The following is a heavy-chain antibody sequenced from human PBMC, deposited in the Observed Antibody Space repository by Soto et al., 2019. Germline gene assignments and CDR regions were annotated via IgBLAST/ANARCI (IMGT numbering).Heavy chain of an antibody. CDR3: ARGKDGYNYPFDY. CDR1: GGSISSGGYY. D-gene: IGHD5-12*01. V-gene: IGHV4-31*03. J-gene: IGHJ4*02. Sequence: SETLSLTCTVSGGSISSGGYYWSWIRQHPGKGLEWIGYIYYSGSTYYNPSLKSRVTISVDTSKNQFSLKLSSVTAADTAVYYCARGKDGYNYPFDYWGQGTLVTVSS. CDR2: IYYSGST.